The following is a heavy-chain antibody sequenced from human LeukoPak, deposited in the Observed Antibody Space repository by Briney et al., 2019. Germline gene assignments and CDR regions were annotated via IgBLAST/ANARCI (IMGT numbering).Heavy chain of an antibody. CDR2: IYSGGST. CDR3: ARDTVYDSSGYYYDY. D-gene: IGHD3-22*01. J-gene: IGHJ4*02. CDR1: GFTVSSNY. Sequence: GGSLRPSCAASGFTVSSNYMSWVRQAPGKGLEWVSVIYSGGSTYYADSVKGRFTISRDNSKNTLYLQMNSLRAEDTAVYYCARDTVYDSSGYYYDYWGQGTLVTVSS. V-gene: IGHV3-53*01.